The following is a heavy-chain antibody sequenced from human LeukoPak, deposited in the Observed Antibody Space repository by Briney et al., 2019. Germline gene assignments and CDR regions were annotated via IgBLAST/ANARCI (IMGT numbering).Heavy chain of an antibody. CDR2: IGGSIGST. D-gene: IGHD2-2*01. V-gene: IGHV3-23*01. Sequence: GGTLRLSCAASGFTFSNYGMSWVRQGPGKGLEWVSAIGGSIGSTFYTDSVKGRFTISRDDSKNTLSLQMNSLRVEDTAVYYCVKDFVVVPGLVNYFDYWGQGTLVTVSS. CDR1: GFTFSNYG. J-gene: IGHJ4*02. CDR3: VKDFVVVPGLVNYFDY.